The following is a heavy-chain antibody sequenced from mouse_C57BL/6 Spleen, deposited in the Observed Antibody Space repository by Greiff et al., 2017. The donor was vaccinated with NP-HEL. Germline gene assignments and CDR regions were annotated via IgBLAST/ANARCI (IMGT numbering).Heavy chain of an antibody. CDR2: IRNKANGYTT. CDR3: ARQTGTSPFAY. Sequence: EVKLMESGGGLVQPGGSLSLSCAASGFTFTDYYMSWVRQPPGKALEWLGFIRNKANGYTTEYSASVKGRFTISRDNSQSILYLQMNALRAEDSATYYCARQTGTSPFAYWGQGTLVTVSA. D-gene: IGHD4-1*01. CDR1: GFTFTDYY. V-gene: IGHV7-3*01. J-gene: IGHJ3*01.